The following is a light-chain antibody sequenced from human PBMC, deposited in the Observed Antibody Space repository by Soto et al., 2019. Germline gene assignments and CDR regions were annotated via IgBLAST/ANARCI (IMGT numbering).Light chain of an antibody. CDR1: QSVDSRY. J-gene: IGKJ2*01. V-gene: IGKV3-20*01. Sequence: ETVLTQSPGTLSLSPGEGATLSCRASQSVDSRYLAWYRQKPGQVPRLLIYAPSNRATGIPDRFSGSGSGTDFTLTIRRLEPDDFAVYYCQQYGNSLVSFGQGTKLE. CDR3: QQYGNSLVS. CDR2: APS.